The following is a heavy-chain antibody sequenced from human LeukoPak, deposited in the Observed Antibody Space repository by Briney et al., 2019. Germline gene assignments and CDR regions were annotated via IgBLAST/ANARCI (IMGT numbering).Heavy chain of an antibody. CDR1: GGSISSSYW. D-gene: IGHD3-9*01. V-gene: IGHV4-4*02. CDR3: ARGGYDILTGYYSYFDR. J-gene: IGHJ4*02. Sequence: SGTLSLTCAVSGGSISSSYWWTWVRQPPGKGLEWIGEIYHSGSTNYNPSLKSRVTISVDKSNNQFSLNLNSVTAADTAVYYCARGGYDILTGYYSYFDRWGQGTLVTVSS. CDR2: IYHSGST.